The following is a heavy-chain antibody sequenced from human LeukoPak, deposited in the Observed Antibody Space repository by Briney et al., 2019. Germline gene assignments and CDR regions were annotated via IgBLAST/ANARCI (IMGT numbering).Heavy chain of an antibody. CDR2: IYYSGSS. CDR3: ASDPSGGNYFDY. V-gene: IGHV4-59*08. CDR1: GGSISTYY. J-gene: IGHJ4*02. Sequence: PSETLSLTGTVSGGSISTYYWSWIRQPPGKGLEWIGYIYYSGSSNYNPSLKCRVTISVDTSKNQFSLKLNSVTAADTAVYYCASDPSGGNYFDYWGQGTLVTVSS. D-gene: IGHD2-15*01.